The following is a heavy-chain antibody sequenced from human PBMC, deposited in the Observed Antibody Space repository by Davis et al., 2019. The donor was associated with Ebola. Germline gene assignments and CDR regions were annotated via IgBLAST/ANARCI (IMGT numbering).Heavy chain of an antibody. CDR1: GFTFSSYG. D-gene: IGHD4-17*01. Sequence: GESLKISCAASGFTFSSYGMHWVRQAPGKGLEWVAFIRYDGSNKYYADSVKGRFTISRDNAKNTLFLQMDSLRADDTAVYYCTRHVSGDFWYFDLWGRGTLVSVSS. CDR2: IRYDGSNK. CDR3: TRHVSGDFWYFDL. V-gene: IGHV3-30*02. J-gene: IGHJ2*01.